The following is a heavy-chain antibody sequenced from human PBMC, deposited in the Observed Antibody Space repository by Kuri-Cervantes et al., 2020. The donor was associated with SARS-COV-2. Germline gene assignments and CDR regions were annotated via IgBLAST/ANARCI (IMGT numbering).Heavy chain of an antibody. CDR3: AKDPQPYCSSTSCYYDY. J-gene: IGHJ4*02. CDR1: GFTFSSYG. D-gene: IGHD2-2*01. CDR2: IWYDGSNK. V-gene: IGHV3-33*06. Sequence: GESLKISCAASGFTFSSYGMHWVRQAPGKGLEWVAVIWYDGSNKYYADSVKGRFTISRDNSKNTLYLQMNSLRAEDTAVYYCAKDPQPYCSSTSCYYDYWGQGTLVTVSS.